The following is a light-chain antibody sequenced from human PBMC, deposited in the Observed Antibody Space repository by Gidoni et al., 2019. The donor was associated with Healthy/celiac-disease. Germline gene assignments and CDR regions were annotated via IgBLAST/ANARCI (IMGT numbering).Light chain of an antibody. CDR2: AAS. CDR3: LQDYNYPIT. V-gene: IGKV1-6*01. CDR1: QGIRND. J-gene: IGKJ4*01. Sequence: AIQMTQSPSSLSASVGDRVTITFRASQGIRNDLGWDQQKPGKAPKLLIYAASSLQSGVPSRFSGSGSGTDFTLTISSLQPEDFATYYCLQDYNYPITFGGGTKVEIK.